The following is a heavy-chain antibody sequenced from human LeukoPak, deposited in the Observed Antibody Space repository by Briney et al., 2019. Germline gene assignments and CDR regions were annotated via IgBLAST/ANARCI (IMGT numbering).Heavy chain of an antibody. V-gene: IGHV4-59*01. J-gene: IGHJ4*02. CDR2: IYYSGST. D-gene: IGHD3-22*01. CDR1: GGSISSYY. Sequence: SETLSLTCTVSGGSISSYYWSWIRQPPGKGLEWIGYIYYSGSTNYNPSLKSRVTISVDTSKNQFSLKLSSVTAADTAVYYCARSYYYDSSAYIADYWGQGTLVTVSS. CDR3: ARSYYYDSSAYIADY.